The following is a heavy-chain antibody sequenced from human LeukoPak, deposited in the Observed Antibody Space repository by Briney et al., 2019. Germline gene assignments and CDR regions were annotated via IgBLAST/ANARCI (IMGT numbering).Heavy chain of an antibody. V-gene: IGHV3-48*02. CDR1: GFTFSSYS. Sequence: GGSLRLSCAASGFTFSSYSMIWVRQAPGKGLEWVSYISSSSSTIYYADSVKGRFTISRDNAKNSLYLQMNSLRDEDTAVYYCAPIVGATTRGFFDYWGQGTLVTVSS. D-gene: IGHD1-26*01. CDR2: ISSSSSTI. CDR3: APIVGATTRGFFDY. J-gene: IGHJ4*02.